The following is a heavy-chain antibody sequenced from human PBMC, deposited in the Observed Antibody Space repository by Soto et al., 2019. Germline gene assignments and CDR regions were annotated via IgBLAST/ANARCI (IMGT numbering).Heavy chain of an antibody. V-gene: IGHV1-18*01. CDR3: ARDPYYDILTGYPFDY. J-gene: IGHJ4*02. CDR1: GYTFTSYG. CDR2: ISAYNGNT. D-gene: IGHD3-9*01. Sequence: GASVKVSCKASGYTFTSYGISWVRQAPGQGLEWMGWISAYNGNTNYAQKLQGRVTMTTDTSTSTAYMELRSLRSDDTAVYYCARDPYYDILTGYPFDYWGQGTLVTVSS.